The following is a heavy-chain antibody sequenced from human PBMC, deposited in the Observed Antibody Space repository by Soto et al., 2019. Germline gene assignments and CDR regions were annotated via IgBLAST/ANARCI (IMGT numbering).Heavy chain of an antibody. D-gene: IGHD3-22*01. V-gene: IGHV3-48*02. CDR3: ARGTHDSSGFKFDY. Sequence: SLRLSCAASGFTFSRYSMNWVRQAPGKGLEWVSYVSSSSSAIYYADSVKGRFTISRDNARNSLYLQMNGLRDEDTAVYYCARGTHDSSGFKFDYWGQGTLVTVSS. J-gene: IGHJ4*02. CDR2: VSSSSSAI. CDR1: GFTFSRYS.